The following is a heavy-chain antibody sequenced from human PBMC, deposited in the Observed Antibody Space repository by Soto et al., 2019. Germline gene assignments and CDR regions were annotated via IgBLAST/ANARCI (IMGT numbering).Heavy chain of an antibody. V-gene: IGHV3-23*01. D-gene: IGHD3-10*01. CDR1: GFIFSDFV. Sequence: GGSLRLSCAASGFIFSDFVMSWVRQAPGKGLEWVSSIRGNGGNTYYADSVKGRFTISRDNSKNTLYLQMNDLRAEDTAVYFCAKGHYYISGSYFNGPGHWGQGTLVTVSS. CDR2: IRGNGGNT. CDR3: AKGHYYISGSYFNGPGH. J-gene: IGHJ4*02.